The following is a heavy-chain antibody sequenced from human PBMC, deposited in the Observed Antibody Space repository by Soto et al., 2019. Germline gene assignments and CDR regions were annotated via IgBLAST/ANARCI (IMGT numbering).Heavy chain of an antibody. Sequence: ASVKVSCKASGYTLTELSMHWVRQAPGKGLEWMGGFDPEDGETIYAQKFQGRVTMTEDTSTDTAYMELSSLRSEDTAVYYCATGVHRRGNEWLFDAFDIWGQGTMVTVSS. D-gene: IGHD3-3*01. CDR1: GYTLTELS. CDR2: FDPEDGET. V-gene: IGHV1-24*01. CDR3: ATGVHRRGNEWLFDAFDI. J-gene: IGHJ3*02.